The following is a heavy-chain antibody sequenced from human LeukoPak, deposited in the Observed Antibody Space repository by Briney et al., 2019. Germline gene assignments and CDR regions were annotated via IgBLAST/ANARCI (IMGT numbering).Heavy chain of an antibody. CDR2: ISGSGGGT. D-gene: IGHD3-3*01. Sequence: HAGGSLRLSCAASGFTFSSYAMSWVRQAPGKGLEWVSAISGSGGGTYYADSVKGRFTISRDNSKNTLYLQMNSLRAEDTAVYYCAKDASRTIFGVVIYFDYWGQGTLVTVSS. CDR1: GFTFSSYA. J-gene: IGHJ4*02. V-gene: IGHV3-23*01. CDR3: AKDASRTIFGVVIYFDY.